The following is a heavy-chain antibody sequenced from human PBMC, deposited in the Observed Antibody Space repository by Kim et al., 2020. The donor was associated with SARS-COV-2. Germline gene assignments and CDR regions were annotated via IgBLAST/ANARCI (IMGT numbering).Heavy chain of an antibody. J-gene: IGHJ4*02. D-gene: IGHD4-17*01. CDR2: ISGSSDTI. CDR3: ARWPTVTDN. V-gene: IGHV3-48*02. Sequence: GGSLRLSCAASGFTFSTYSMNWVRQAPGKGLEWISHISGSSDTIYYADSVKGRFTISRDNAKNSLYLQMNSLRDEDTAVYYCARWPTVTDNWGQGTLVTVSS. CDR1: GFTFSTYS.